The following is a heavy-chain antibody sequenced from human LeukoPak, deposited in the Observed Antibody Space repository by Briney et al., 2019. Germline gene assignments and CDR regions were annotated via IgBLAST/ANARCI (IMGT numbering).Heavy chain of an antibody. CDR1: GFTFSDYY. CDR2: ISSSGSTI. J-gene: IGHJ4*02. Sequence: GGSLRLSCAASGFTFSDYYVSWIRQAPGKGLEWVSYISSSGSTIYYADSVKGRFTISRDNAKNSLYLQMNSLRAEDTAVYYCARDPRRSYYFDYWGQGTLVTVSS. CDR3: ARDPRRSYYFDY. D-gene: IGHD1-26*01. V-gene: IGHV3-11*01.